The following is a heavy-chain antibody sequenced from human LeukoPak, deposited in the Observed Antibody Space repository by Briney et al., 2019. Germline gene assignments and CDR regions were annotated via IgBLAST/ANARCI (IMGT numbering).Heavy chain of an antibody. V-gene: IGHV1-69*01. Sequence: GASVKVSCKASGGTFSSYAISWVRQAPGQGLEWMGGIIPIFGTANYAQKFQGRVTITADESTSTAYMELGSLRSEDTAVYYCARTIVGTIGGGGYYFDYWGQGTLVTVSS. J-gene: IGHJ4*02. CDR1: GGTFSSYA. D-gene: IGHD1-26*01. CDR3: ARTIVGTIGGGGYYFDY. CDR2: IIPIFGTA.